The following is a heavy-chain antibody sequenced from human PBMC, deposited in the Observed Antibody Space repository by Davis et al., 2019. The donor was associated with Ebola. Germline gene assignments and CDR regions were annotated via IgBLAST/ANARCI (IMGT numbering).Heavy chain of an antibody. CDR2: INHSGST. Sequence: SETLSLTCAVYGRSSSGYYWSWIRQPPGKGLEWIGAINHSGSTNYNPSLTSRVTIAVDTSKNQFSLKLSSVNAADTAVYYCARVVGATTAWFDPWGQGTLVTVSS. J-gene: IGHJ5*02. D-gene: IGHD1-26*01. CDR3: ARVVGATTAWFDP. CDR1: GRSSSGYY. V-gene: IGHV4-34*01.